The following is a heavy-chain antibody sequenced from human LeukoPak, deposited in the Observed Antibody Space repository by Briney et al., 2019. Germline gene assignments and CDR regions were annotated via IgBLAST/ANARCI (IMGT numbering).Heavy chain of an antibody. J-gene: IGHJ5*02. CDR2: TYYRSNWYN. CDR1: GDSVSSNSAV. D-gene: IGHD2-2*03. V-gene: IGHV6-1*01. Sequence: SQTLSLTCAISGDSVSSNSAVWNWIRPSPSRGLEWLGRTYYRSNWYNDYAVSVKSRITINPDTSKNQFSLQLNSVTPEDTAIYYCARNKALDTWGQGTLVTVSS. CDR3: ARNKALDT.